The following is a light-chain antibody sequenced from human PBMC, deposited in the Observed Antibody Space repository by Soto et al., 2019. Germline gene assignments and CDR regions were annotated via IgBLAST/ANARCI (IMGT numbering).Light chain of an antibody. V-gene: IGKV3-15*01. CDR1: QSLGSD. CDR3: QQYYNWPRT. Sequence: EIVTAQSQDTRSLSPRDTATXXLRASQSLGSDLAWYQQKPGQAPRLLIFGASARPTGIPARISGSGSGTEFTLTISSLRSEDFAVYFCQQYYNWPRTFGQGTKV. J-gene: IGKJ1*01. CDR2: GAS.